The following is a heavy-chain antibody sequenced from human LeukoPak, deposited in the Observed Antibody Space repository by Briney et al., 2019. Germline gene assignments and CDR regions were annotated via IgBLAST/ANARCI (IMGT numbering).Heavy chain of an antibody. J-gene: IGHJ4*02. CDR3: AKDLIPSRYSGAKRGFDY. CDR2: ISGSGGST. Sequence: GGSLRLSCAASGFTFSSYAMSWVRQAPGKGLEWVSAISGSGGSTYYADSVKGRFTISRDKSKNTLYLQMNSLRAEDTAVYYCAKDLIPSRYSGAKRGFDYWGQGTLVTVSS. CDR1: GFTFSSYA. D-gene: IGHD1-26*01. V-gene: IGHV3-23*01.